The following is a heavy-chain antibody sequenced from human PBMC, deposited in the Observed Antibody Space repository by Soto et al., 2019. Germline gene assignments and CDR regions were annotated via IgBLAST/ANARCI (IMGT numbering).Heavy chain of an antibody. Sequence: GGSLRLSCAASGFTFSSYAMSWVRQAPGKGLEWVSAISGSGGSTYYADSVKDRFTISRDNSKNTLYLQMNSLRAEDTAVYYCAKDAEVAGPTNGMDVWGQGTTVTVYS. V-gene: IGHV3-23*01. J-gene: IGHJ6*02. CDR2: ISGSGGST. CDR3: AKDAEVAGPTNGMDV. D-gene: IGHD6-19*01. CDR1: GFTFSSYA.